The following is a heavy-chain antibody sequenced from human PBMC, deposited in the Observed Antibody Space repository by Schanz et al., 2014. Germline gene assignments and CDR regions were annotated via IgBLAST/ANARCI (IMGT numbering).Heavy chain of an antibody. CDR3: ARSPGDFPGWFDS. V-gene: IGHV4-30-2*01. Sequence: QVQLQQWGAGLLKPSQTLSLTCGVSGGSISSGGSSWNWIRLPPGKGLEWIGYIYHSGSTYYNPSLKSRVTISVDRSKNQFSLILNSATAADTAVYYCARSPGDFPGWFDSWGQGTLVTVSS. CDR1: GGSISSGGSS. D-gene: IGHD4-17*01. J-gene: IGHJ5*01. CDR2: IYHSGST.